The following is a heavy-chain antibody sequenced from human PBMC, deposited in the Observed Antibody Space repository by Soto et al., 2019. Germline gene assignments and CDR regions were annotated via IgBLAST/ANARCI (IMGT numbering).Heavy chain of an antibody. CDR2: TIPLFGTT. J-gene: IGHJ5*01. D-gene: IGHD6-6*01. Sequence: ASVKVSCKASGGTFGTHAITWVRQAPGQGLEWMGVTIPLFGTTNYAQKFQGRVTITADDSTSTVYMQLNSLRSEDTAIYYCARDALEYTTSPGWFDSWGQGTLVTVSS. CDR1: GGTFGTHA. V-gene: IGHV1-69*13. CDR3: ARDALEYTTSPGWFDS.